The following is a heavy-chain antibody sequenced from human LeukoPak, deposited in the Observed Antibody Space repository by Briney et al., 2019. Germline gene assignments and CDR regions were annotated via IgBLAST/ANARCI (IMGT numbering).Heavy chain of an antibody. CDR3: ARSMAGTFDY. V-gene: IGHV1-2*02. CDR1: GYTFTGHY. J-gene: IGHJ4*02. Sequence: ASVKVSCKASGYTFTGHYIHWVRHAPGQGLEWMGWINPNNGGTNSAQKFQGRVTLTRDTSMSTAYMELSRLRPDDAAVYYCARSMAGTFDYWGQGTLVTVSS. D-gene: IGHD6-19*01. CDR2: INPNNGGT.